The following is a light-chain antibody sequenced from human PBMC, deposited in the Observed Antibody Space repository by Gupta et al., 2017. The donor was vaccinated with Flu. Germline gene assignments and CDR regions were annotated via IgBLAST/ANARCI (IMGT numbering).Light chain of an antibody. V-gene: IGKV1-39*01. CDR2: AAS. Sequence: DIQLPQSPSSLSASVGDRVTIPCRASQSIGTDLNWYQQKPGKAPKLLISAASSLQSGVPSRFSGRGSGTDVTLTISDLQPEEVATYYGKQYYRTSRTFGQGTKVEI. J-gene: IGKJ1*01. CDR3: KQYYRTSRT. CDR1: QSIGTD.